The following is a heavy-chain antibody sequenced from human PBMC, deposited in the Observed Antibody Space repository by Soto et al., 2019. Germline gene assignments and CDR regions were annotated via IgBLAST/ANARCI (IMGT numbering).Heavy chain of an antibody. CDR3: ARTYRYNSRSTGWANRLDA. J-gene: IGHJ5*02. CDR2: VTVDGAN. CDR1: GFTFSNYG. V-gene: IGHV3-23*01. Sequence: EVQLLESGGALVQPGGSLRLFCAASGFTFSNYGMTWVRLAPGKVLEWVSTVTVDGANYFGNTVKGRFTMSRYISKSTVYIQMDRLRAEYTAISYCARTYRYNSRSTGWANRLDAWGQGTLVTVTS. D-gene: IGHD1-20*01.